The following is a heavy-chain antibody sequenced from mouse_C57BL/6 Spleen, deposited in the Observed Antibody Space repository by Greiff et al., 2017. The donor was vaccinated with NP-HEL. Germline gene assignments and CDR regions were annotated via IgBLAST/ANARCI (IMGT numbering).Heavy chain of an antibody. J-gene: IGHJ4*01. CDR2: IYPGSGSP. V-gene: IGHV1-55*01. Sequence: QVQLQQPGAELVKPGASVKMSCKASGYTFTSYWITWVKQRPGQGLEWIGDIYPGSGSPNYNEKFKSKATLTVDTSSRTAYMQLSSLTSEDSAVYYCARGGITTVVGAMDYWGQGTSVTVSS. D-gene: IGHD1-1*01. CDR3: ARGGITTVVGAMDY. CDR1: GYTFTSYW.